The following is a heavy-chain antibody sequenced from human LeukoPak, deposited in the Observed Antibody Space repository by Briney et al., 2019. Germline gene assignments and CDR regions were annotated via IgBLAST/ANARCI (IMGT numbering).Heavy chain of an antibody. V-gene: IGHV5-51*06. CDR1: GYSFTSYS. Sequence: GESLKISCKGSGYSFTSYSIGWVRQMPGKGLEWMGVIYPSDSDTRYSPSFQGQVTMSADNSISTAYLQWSSLKASDTAMYFCARSTGGYYFYWGQGTLVTVSS. D-gene: IGHD3-22*01. CDR2: IYPSDSDT. CDR3: ARSTGGYYFY. J-gene: IGHJ4*02.